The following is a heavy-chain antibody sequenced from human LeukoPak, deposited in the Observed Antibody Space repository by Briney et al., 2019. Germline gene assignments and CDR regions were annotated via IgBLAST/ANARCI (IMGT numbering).Heavy chain of an antibody. D-gene: IGHD3-22*01. Sequence: GGSLRLSCAASGFTFSSYWMHWVRQAPGKGLVWVSRINSDGSSTSYADSVRGRFSISRDNAKNTLYLQMNSLRAEDTAVYYCAKGTYRYYYDIGDYWGQGTLVTVSS. V-gene: IGHV3-74*01. CDR1: GFTFSSYW. CDR2: INSDGSST. J-gene: IGHJ4*02. CDR3: AKGTYRYYYDIGDY.